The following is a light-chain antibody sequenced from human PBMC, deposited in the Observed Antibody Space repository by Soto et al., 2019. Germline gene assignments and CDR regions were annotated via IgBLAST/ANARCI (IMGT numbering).Light chain of an antibody. J-gene: IGKJ4*01. Sequence: EIVLTQVPGTMSLAPGDRATLSCRASQNIARNYLAWYQQKPGQAPRLLIYDASTRATGIPDRFSGSGSGTDFTLTISRLETEDFVVYHCQQYGDTRPTFGGGTKVHIK. CDR1: QNIARNY. CDR2: DAS. V-gene: IGKV3-20*01. CDR3: QQYGDTRPT.